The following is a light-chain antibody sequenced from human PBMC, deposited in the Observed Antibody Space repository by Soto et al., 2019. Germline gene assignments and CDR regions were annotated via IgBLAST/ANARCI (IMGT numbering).Light chain of an antibody. CDR3: QQYYSTWVT. CDR2: WAS. CDR1: QSVLYSSNNKNY. Sequence: DIVMTQSPDSLAVSLGERATINCKSRQSVLYSSNNKNYLAWYQQKPGQPPKLLIYWASTREAGVPDRFSGSGSGTDFTLTISSLQAEDVAVYYCQQYYSTWVTFGQGTKLEIK. J-gene: IGKJ2*01. V-gene: IGKV4-1*01.